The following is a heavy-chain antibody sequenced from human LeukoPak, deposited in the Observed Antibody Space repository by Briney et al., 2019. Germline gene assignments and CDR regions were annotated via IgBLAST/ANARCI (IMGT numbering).Heavy chain of an antibody. CDR1: RFTLSTYW. D-gene: IGHD3-3*01. V-gene: IGHV3-7*01. J-gene: IGHJ4*02. Sequence: GGSLRLSCAASRFTLSTYWMSRVRQAPGKGLEWVAHIKQDGSQEYYVDSVKGRFTISRDSAKNSLYLQMNSLRAEDTAVYYCARGVPYDSWSGPHYSDYWGQGTLVTVSS. CDR3: ARGVPYDSWSGPHYSDY. CDR2: IKQDGSQE.